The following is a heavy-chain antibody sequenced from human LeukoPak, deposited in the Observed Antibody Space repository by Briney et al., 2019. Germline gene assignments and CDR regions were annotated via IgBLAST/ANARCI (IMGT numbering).Heavy chain of an antibody. Sequence: SETLSLTCTVSGGSISTSYWNWIRQPPGKGLEWIGNIYYSGSTNYNPSLKSRVTISIDTSMQQFSLKLSSATAADTAVYYCVSQGSWGQGTLVSVSS. J-gene: IGHJ4*02. CDR3: VSQGS. CDR2: IYYSGST. V-gene: IGHV4-59*08. CDR1: GGSISTSY.